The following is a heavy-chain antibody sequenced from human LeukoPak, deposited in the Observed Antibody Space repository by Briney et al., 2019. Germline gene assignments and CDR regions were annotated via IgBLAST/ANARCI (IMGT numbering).Heavy chain of an antibody. CDR2: VKSDGAGT. J-gene: IGHJ4*02. CDR3: AKDSKRWKTYYYEAGSYYFDY. D-gene: IGHD3-10*01. CDR1: GFTFSTYA. Sequence: GGSLRLSCAASGFTFSTYAMSWVRQAPGKGLAWVASVKSDGAGTHYADSVKGRFTISRDNSKNILYLQMNSLRPEDTAVYYCAKDSKRWKTYYYEAGSYYFDYWGQGTRVTVSS. V-gene: IGHV3-23*01.